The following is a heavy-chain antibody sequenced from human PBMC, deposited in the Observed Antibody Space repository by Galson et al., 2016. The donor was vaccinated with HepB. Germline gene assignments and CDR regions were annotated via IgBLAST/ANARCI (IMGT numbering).Heavy chain of an antibody. CDR2: IIPIFGTA. Sequence: SVKVSCKASGGTFISYAINWVRQAPGQGLEWMGGIIPIFGTANYAQKFQGRVTITADESTSTAYMELSSLRSEDTAVYYCARCPKGEFDSSGYFQLLYYFDYWGQGTLVTVSS. V-gene: IGHV1-69*13. CDR3: ARCPKGEFDSSGYFQLLYYFDY. CDR1: GGTFISYA. J-gene: IGHJ4*02. D-gene: IGHD3-22*01.